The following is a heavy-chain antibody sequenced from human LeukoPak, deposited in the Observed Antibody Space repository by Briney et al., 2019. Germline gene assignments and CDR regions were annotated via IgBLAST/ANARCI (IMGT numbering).Heavy chain of an antibody. CDR2: IYISGST. V-gene: IGHV4-4*07. Sequence: PSETLSLTCTVSGGSISSYYWSWIRQPAGKGLEWIGRIYISGSTNYNPSLKSRVTMSVDTSKNQFSLKLSSVTAADTAVYYCAREDSSSWEHAFDIWGQGTMVTVSS. CDR1: GGSISSYY. CDR3: AREDSSSWEHAFDI. J-gene: IGHJ3*02. D-gene: IGHD6-13*01.